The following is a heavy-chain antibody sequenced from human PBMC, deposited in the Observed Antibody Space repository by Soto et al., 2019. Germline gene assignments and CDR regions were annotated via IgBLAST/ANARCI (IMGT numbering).Heavy chain of an antibody. D-gene: IGHD2-2*01. CDR3: ARGYCSSTSCYRLDAFDI. V-gene: IGHV3-23*01. CDR1: GFAFSSYA. Sequence: PGGSLRLSCAASGFAFSSYAMSWVRQAPGKGLEWVSAISGSDGSTYYADSVKGRFTISRDNSKNTLYLQMNGLRAEDTAVYYCARGYCSSTSCYRLDAFDIWGQGTLVTVSS. J-gene: IGHJ3*02. CDR2: ISGSDGST.